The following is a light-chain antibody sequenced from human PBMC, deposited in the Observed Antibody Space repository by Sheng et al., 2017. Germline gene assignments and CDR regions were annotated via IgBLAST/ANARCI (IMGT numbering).Light chain of an antibody. Sequence: DIQMTQSPSTLPASVGDRVTIICRASQGISSWLAWYQQKAGRAPTLLISAASNLRSGVPSRFSGSGSGAEFTLTISSLQPEDFATYYCQQSFTTPYTFGQGTNLEIK. CDR3: QQSFTTPYT. CDR2: AAS. CDR1: QGISSW. V-gene: IGKV1-39*01. J-gene: IGKJ2*01.